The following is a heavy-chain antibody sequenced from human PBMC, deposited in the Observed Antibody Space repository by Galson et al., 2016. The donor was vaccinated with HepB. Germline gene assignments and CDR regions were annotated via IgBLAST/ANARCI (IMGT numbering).Heavy chain of an antibody. V-gene: IGHV4-59*01. CDR2: THSSGST. CDR3: LRSLRVTYTA. Sequence: SETLSLTCTVSGDSISSGYCSWIRQPPGKGLEWIGYTHSSGSTNYNPSLKSRVTISLDTSKNQFSLKLSSVTAVDTAVYYCLRSLRVTYTAWGQGTLVTVSS. D-gene: IGHD2-21*02. CDR1: GDSISSGY. J-gene: IGHJ4*02.